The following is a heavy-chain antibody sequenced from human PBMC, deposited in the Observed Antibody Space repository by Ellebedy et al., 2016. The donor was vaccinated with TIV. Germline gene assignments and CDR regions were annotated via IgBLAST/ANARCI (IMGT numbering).Heavy chain of an antibody. CDR2: ISGSGGST. J-gene: IGHJ4*02. CDR1: GFTFSNYA. CDR3: AKDDEAG. Sequence: GESLKISXAASGFTFSNYAMSWVRQAPGKGLEWVSAISGSGGSTYYADSVKGRFTISRDNSKNTLYLQMNSLRAEDTAVYYCAKDDEAGWGQGTLVTVSS. V-gene: IGHV3-23*01. D-gene: IGHD6-19*01.